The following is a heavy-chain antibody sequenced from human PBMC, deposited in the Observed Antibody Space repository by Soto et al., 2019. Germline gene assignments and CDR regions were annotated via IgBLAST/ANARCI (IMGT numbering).Heavy chain of an antibody. J-gene: IGHJ4*02. CDR2: IKSWTDVGRV. Sequence: EVPLVESGGALVNPGESLTLSCAASGFTFNSAWMTWVRQAPGKWLECVGRIKSWTDVGRVDTAAPVKVRFTISRDDSKNTFYLQMNSLKSEDTAVYYCTTWRREKSCTSVSCYGDGAYWGQGTLVTVSS. V-gene: IGHV3-15*02. CDR1: GFTFNSAW. D-gene: IGHD2-2*01. CDR3: TTWRREKSCTSVSCYGDGAY.